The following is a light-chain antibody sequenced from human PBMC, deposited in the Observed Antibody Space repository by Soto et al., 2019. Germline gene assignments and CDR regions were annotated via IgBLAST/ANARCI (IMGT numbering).Light chain of an antibody. CDR3: AAWDGSLDNYV. V-gene: IGLV1-44*01. J-gene: IGLJ1*01. CDR2: SNN. Sequence: QSVLTQPPSASGTPGQRVTISCSGSSSTIGRNTVNWYQQLPGTAPKLLIHSNNQRPSGVPDRFSGSKSGTSASLAISGLQSEDEADYYCAAWDGSLDNYVFGTGTKGTVL. CDR1: SSTIGRNT.